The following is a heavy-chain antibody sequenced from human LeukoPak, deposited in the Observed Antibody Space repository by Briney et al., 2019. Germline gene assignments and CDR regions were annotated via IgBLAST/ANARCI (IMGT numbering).Heavy chain of an antibody. V-gene: IGHV1-18*01. D-gene: IGHD2-2*01. CDR3: AREGGYCSSTSCSAFDP. CDR1: GYTFTSYG. CDR2: ISAYNGNT. Sequence: ASVEVSCKASGYTFTSYGISWVRQAPGQGLEWMGWISAYNGNTNYAQKLQGRVTMTTDTSTSTAYMELRSLRSDDTAVYYCAREGGYCSSTSCSAFDPWGQGTLVTVSS. J-gene: IGHJ5*02.